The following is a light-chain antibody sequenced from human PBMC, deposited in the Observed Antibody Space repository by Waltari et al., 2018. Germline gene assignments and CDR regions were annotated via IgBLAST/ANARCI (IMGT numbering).Light chain of an antibody. CDR3: HHYGSSPLT. CDR2: GAS. V-gene: IGKV3-20*01. Sequence: EIVLTQSPGTLSLSPGERATLSCRASQSLRSSYLAWYQQKPGLAPRLLIHGASNRAAGIPDRFGGHGSGTDFTLTIARLEPEDSAVYYCHHYGSSPLTFGGGTKVEI. J-gene: IGKJ4*01. CDR1: QSLRSSY.